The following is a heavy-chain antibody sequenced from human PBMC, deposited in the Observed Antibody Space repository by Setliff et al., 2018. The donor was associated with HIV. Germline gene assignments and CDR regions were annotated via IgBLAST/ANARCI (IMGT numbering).Heavy chain of an antibody. V-gene: IGHV5-51*01. CDR1: GYSFASYW. CDR3: ARHEVAGTPYDAFVM. D-gene: IGHD6-19*01. CDR2: IYPGDSET. J-gene: IGHJ3*02. Sequence: PGESLKISCKGSGYSFASYWIGWVRQMPGKGLEWMGIIYPGDSETRYSSSFQGQVTMSADKYIDIAYLQWSSLKASDTAIYFCARHEVAGTPYDAFVMWGQGTMVTVSS.